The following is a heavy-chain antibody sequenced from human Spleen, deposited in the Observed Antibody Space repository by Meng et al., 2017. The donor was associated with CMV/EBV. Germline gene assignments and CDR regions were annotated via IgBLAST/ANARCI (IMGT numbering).Heavy chain of an antibody. D-gene: IGHD3-16*01. CDR2: IYSDCPT. Sequence: LSLFCSASEFTVRHNSMRWVRQAPGKGLEWVSLIYSDCPTYYADSVQGRFTISRDNSNNTLYLQMNGLRVEDTAVYYCARWVGGYFDSWGQGTLVTVSS. CDR3: ARWVGGYFDS. J-gene: IGHJ4*02. V-gene: IGHV3-53*01. CDR1: EFTVRHNS.